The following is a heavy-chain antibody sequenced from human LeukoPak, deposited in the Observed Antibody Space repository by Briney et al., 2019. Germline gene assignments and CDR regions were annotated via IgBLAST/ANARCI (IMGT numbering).Heavy chain of an antibody. CDR3: ARVVRDTSSWFFDY. Sequence: PSETLSLTCTVSGASISSYYWSWIRQPAGKGLEWIGRIYTSGSTNYNPSLKSRVTMSVDTSKNQFSLKLSSVTAADTAVYFCARVVRDTSSWFFDYWGQGTLVTVSS. CDR1: GASISSYY. D-gene: IGHD6-13*01. J-gene: IGHJ4*02. CDR2: IYTSGST. V-gene: IGHV4-4*07.